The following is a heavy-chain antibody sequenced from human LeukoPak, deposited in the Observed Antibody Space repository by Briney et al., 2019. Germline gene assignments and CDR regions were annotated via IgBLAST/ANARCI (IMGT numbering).Heavy chain of an antibody. CDR3: ATVFRPLVVFYDDSSGYQFFDY. CDR1: GYTLTELS. CDR2: FDPEDGET. Sequence: GASVTVSCKVSGYTLTELSMHWVRQAPGKGLEWMGGFDPEDGETIYAQKFQGRVTMTEDTSTDTAYMELSSLRSEDTAVYYCATVFRPLVVFYDDSSGYQFFDYWGQGTLVTVSS. V-gene: IGHV1-24*01. D-gene: IGHD3-22*01. J-gene: IGHJ4*02.